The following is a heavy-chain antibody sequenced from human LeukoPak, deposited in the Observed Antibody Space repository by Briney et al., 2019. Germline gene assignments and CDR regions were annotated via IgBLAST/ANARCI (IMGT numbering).Heavy chain of an antibody. CDR2: ISYDGSNK. V-gene: IGHV3-30*18. D-gene: IGHD1-26*01. Sequence: GRSLRLSCAASGFTLSSYGMHWVRQAPGKGLEWVAVISYDGSNKYYADSVKGRFTISRDNSKNTLYLQMNSLRAEDTAVYYCAKDRLGQTPYYFDYWGQGTLVTVSS. J-gene: IGHJ4*02. CDR3: AKDRLGQTPYYFDY. CDR1: GFTLSSYG.